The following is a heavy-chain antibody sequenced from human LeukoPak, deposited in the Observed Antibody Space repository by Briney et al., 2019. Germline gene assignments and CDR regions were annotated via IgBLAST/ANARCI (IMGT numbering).Heavy chain of an antibody. J-gene: IGHJ3*02. CDR3: ARYDYDTNGAFDI. CDR1: GGSISSSSYY. Sequence: PSETLSLTCTVSGGSISSSSYYWGWIRQPPGKGLEWIGTIYYRGSTYYNPSLKSRVTISVGTSKKQFSLKLSSVTAADTAVYYCARYDYDTNGAFDIWGQGTMVTVSS. CDR2: IYYRGST. V-gene: IGHV4-39*01. D-gene: IGHD4-17*01.